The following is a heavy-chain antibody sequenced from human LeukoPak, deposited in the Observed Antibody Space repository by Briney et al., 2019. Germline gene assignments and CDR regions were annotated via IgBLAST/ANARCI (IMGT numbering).Heavy chain of an antibody. CDR3: ARVRDCSGGSCYSRDYYYYMDV. D-gene: IGHD2-15*01. J-gene: IGHJ6*03. CDR1: GYTFTSYD. V-gene: IGHV1-8*01. CDR2: MNPNSGNT. Sequence: GASVKVSCKASGYTFTSYDINWVRQATGQGLEWMGWMNPNSGNTGYAQKFQGRVTMTRNTSISTAYMELSSLRSEDTAVYYCARVRDCSGGSCYSRDYYYYMDVWGKGTTVTISS.